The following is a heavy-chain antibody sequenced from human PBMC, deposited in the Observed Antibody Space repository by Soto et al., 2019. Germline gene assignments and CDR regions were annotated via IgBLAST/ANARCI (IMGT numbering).Heavy chain of an antibody. J-gene: IGHJ5*02. D-gene: IGHD4-17*01. CDR1: GGTFISYA. V-gene: IGHV1-69*01. CDR3: ARVRQSYGDYNWFDP. Sequence: ASVKVSCKASGGTFISYAISWVRQAPGQGLEWMGGIIPIFGTANYAQKFQGRVTITADESTSTAYMELSSLRSEDTAVYYCARVRQSYGDYNWFDPWGQGTLVTVSS. CDR2: IIPIFGTA.